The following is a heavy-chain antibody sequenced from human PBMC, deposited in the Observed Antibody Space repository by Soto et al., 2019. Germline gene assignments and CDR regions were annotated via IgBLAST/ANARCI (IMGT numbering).Heavy chain of an antibody. CDR1: GATISSGGFY. J-gene: IGHJ4*02. Sequence: SETLSLTCTVSGATISSGGFYWSWIRQPPGKGLEWIGYIYYSGSTYYNPSLKSRVTISVDTSKNQFSLKLSSVTAADTAVYYCASRKSSPYFDYWGQGTLVTVSS. CDR3: ASRKSSPYFDY. D-gene: IGHD3-10*01. CDR2: IYYSGST. V-gene: IGHV4-30-4*01.